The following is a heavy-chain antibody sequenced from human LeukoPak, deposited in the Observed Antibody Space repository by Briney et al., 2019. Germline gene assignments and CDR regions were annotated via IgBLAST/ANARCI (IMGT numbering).Heavy chain of an antibody. CDR2: IYPSDSDT. D-gene: IGHD2-2*02. J-gene: IGHJ4*02. CDR1: GYSFTSYW. V-gene: IGHV5-51*01. CDR3: ARLRGYCSSTSCYRAYYFDY. Sequence: GESLQISCKGSGYSFTSYWIGWVRQMPGKGLEWMGIIYPSDSDTRYSPSFQGQVTISADKSISTAYLQWSSLKASDTAMYYCARLRGYCSSTSCYRAYYFDYWGQGTLVTVSS.